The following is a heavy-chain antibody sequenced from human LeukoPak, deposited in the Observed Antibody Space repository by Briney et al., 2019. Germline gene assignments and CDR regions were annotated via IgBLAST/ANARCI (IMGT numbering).Heavy chain of an antibody. CDR2: IFPSGGEI. CDR1: GFTFITFA. D-gene: IGHD5-18*01. Sequence: GGSLRLSCAASGFTFITFAMIWVRQPPGKGLEWVSSIFPSGGEIHYADSVRGRFTISSDNSKSTLSLQMNSLRAEDTAIYYCATYRQVLLPFESWGQGTLVTVSS. J-gene: IGHJ4*02. V-gene: IGHV3-23*01. CDR3: ATYRQVLLPFES.